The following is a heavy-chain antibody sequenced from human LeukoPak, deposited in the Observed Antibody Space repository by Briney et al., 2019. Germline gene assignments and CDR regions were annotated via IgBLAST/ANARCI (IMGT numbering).Heavy chain of an antibody. CDR1: GFTFSNAW. J-gene: IGHJ4*02. CDR3: TTDHLGILTGFQ. CDR2: IKSKTDGGTT. V-gene: IGHV3-15*01. D-gene: IGHD3-9*01. Sequence: GGSLRLSCAASGFTFSNAWMSWVRQAPGKGLEWVGRIKSKTDGGTTDYAAPVKGRFTISRDDSKNTLYLQMNSLKTEDTAVYYCTTDHLGILTGFQWGQGTLVTVSS.